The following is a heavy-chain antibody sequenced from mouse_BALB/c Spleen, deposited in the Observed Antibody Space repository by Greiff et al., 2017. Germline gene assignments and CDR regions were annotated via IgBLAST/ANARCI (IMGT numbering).Heavy chain of an antibody. CDR1: GFTFSSFG. CDR2: ISSGGST. CDR3: ARVPYYYGSRPWYFDV. J-gene: IGHJ1*01. D-gene: IGHD1-1*01. V-gene: IGHV5-6-5*01. Sequence: EVHLVESGGGLVQPGGSRKLSCAASGFTFSSFGMHWVRQAPEKGLEWVASISSGGSTYYPDSVKGRFTISRDNARNILYLQMSSLRSEDTAMYYCARVPYYYGSRPWYFDVWGAGTTVTVSS.